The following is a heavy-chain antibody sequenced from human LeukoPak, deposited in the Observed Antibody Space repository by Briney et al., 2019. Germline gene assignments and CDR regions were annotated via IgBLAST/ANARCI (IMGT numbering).Heavy chain of an antibody. CDR2: ISSSSSYI. V-gene: IGHV3-21*01. J-gene: IGHJ5*02. CDR3: ARDNYDSSGYYYHWFDP. D-gene: IGHD3-22*01. CDR1: GFTFSSYS. Sequence: GGSLRLSCAASGFTFSSYSMNWVRQAPGKGLEWVSSISSSSSYIYYADSVKGRFTISRDNAKNSLYLQMNSLRAEDTAVYYCARDNYDSSGYYYHWFDPWGQGTLVTVSS.